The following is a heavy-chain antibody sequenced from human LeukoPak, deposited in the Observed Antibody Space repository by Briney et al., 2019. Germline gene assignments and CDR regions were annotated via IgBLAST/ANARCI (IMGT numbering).Heavy chain of an antibody. CDR2: INWNGGST. D-gene: IGHD6-13*01. Sequence: PGGSLRLSCAASGFTFDNYGMTWVRQVPGRGLEWVSGINWNGGSTGYADSVRGRFTISRDNAKNSLFLQMNSLRAEDTALYHCVRKFSNSSSAYNPHYFDSWGQGILVTVSS. CDR1: GFTFDNYG. CDR3: VRKFSNSSSAYNPHYFDS. J-gene: IGHJ4*02. V-gene: IGHV3-20*01.